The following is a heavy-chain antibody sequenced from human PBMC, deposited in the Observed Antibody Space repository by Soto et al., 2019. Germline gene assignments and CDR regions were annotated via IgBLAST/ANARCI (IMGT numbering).Heavy chain of an antibody. Sequence: QVQLVQSGAEVKKPGASVKVSCKASGYTFTNYDINWVRQAPGQGLEWMGWMNPNTGNTGYGHKFQGRVTMTRDNSISTAFMALSSLRSEDTAVYYCETRRSMVRGVNHMAVWGRGTTVTVSS. CDR1: GYTFTNYD. V-gene: IGHV1-8*01. CDR2: MNPNTGNT. D-gene: IGHD3-10*01. CDR3: ETRRSMVRGVNHMAV. J-gene: IGHJ6*02.